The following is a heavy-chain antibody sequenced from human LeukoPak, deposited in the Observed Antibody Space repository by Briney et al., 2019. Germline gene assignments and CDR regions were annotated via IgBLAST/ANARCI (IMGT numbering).Heavy chain of an antibody. CDR3: ARAPVYCSSTSCYSPSGFDY. V-gene: IGHV3-21*01. CDR1: GFTFSSYS. J-gene: IGHJ4*02. CDR2: ISSSSSYI. Sequence: GGSLRLSCAASGFTFSSYSMNWVRQAPGKGLEWVSSISSSSSYIYYADSVKGRFTISIDNAKNSLYLQMNSLRAEDTAVYYCARAPVYCSSTSCYSPSGFDYWGQGTLVTVSS. D-gene: IGHD2-2*01.